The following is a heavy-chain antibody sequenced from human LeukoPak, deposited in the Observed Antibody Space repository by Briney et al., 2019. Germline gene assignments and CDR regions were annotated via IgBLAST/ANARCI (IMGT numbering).Heavy chain of an antibody. CDR2: ISSSSSTI. D-gene: IGHD6-13*01. CDR1: GFTFDDYA. V-gene: IGHV3-48*01. CDR3: ARLDGAAAGHYYYYYYMDV. Sequence: GGSLRLSCAASGFTFDDYAMHWVRQAPGKGLEWVSYISSSSSTIYYADSVKGRFTISRDNAKNSLYLQMNSLRAEDTAVYYCARLDGAAAGHYYYYYYMDVWGKGTTVTVSS. J-gene: IGHJ6*03.